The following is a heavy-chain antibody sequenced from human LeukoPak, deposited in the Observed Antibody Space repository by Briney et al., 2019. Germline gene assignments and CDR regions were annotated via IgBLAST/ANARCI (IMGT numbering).Heavy chain of an antibody. CDR2: IIPIFGTA. J-gene: IGHJ5*02. V-gene: IGHV1-69*13. D-gene: IGHD5-24*01. CDR1: GYTLTGLS. Sequence: GASVKVSCKVSGYTLTGLSMHWVRQAPGQGLEWMGGIIPIFGTANYAQKFQGRVTITADASTSTAYMELSSLRSEDTAVYYCARDREMATIKYNWFDPWGQGTLVTVSS. CDR3: ARDREMATIKYNWFDP.